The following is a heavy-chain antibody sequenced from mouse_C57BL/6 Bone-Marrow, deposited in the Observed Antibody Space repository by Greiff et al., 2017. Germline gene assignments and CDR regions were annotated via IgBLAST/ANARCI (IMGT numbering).Heavy chain of an antibody. CDR3: ALYYVNHCYAMDY. V-gene: IGHV14-2*01. CDR2: IGPEDGET. CDR1: GFNIKDYY. J-gene: IGHJ4*01. D-gene: IGHD2-1*01. Sequence: VQLQQSGAELVKPGASVKLSCTASGFNIKDYYMHWVKQRTEQGLEWIGRIGPEDGETKYAPKFQGKATITADTSSNTAYLQLSSLTSEDTAVYYCALYYVNHCYAMDYWGQGTSDTVSS.